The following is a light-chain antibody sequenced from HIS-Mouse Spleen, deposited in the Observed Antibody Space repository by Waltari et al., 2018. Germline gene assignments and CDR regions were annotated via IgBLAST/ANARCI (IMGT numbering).Light chain of an antibody. J-gene: IGLJ2*01. CDR2: KDS. Sequence: SYELTQPPSVSVSPGQTASITCSGDKLGDKYACWYQQKPGQSPVLVIYKDSKRPSGIPERFSGSTSGNTATLTISGTQAMDEADYYCQAWDSSYSVFGGGTKLTVL. CDR3: QAWDSSYSV. CDR1: KLGDKY. V-gene: IGLV3-1*01.